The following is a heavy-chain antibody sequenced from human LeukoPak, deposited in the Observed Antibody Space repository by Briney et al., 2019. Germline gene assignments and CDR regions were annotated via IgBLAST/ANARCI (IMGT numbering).Heavy chain of an antibody. J-gene: IGHJ6*02. D-gene: IGHD5-18*01. CDR1: GYTFTGYY. Sequence: ASVKVSCKASGYTFTGYYMHWVRQAPGQGLGWMGWINPNSGGTNYAQKFQGRVTMTRDTSISTAYMELSRLRSDDTAVYYCARGGYSYGLHYYYGMDVWGQGTTVTVSS. V-gene: IGHV1-2*02. CDR3: ARGGYSYGLHYYYGMDV. CDR2: INPNSGGT.